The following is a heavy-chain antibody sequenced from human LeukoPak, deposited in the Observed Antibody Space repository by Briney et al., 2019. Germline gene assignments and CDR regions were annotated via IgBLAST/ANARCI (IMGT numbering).Heavy chain of an antibody. Sequence: GGSLRLSCVVSGFSFSNYWMHWVRQAPGKGLVWVSRINSDGSTTNYAASVKGRFTISRDNAKNTLYLQMNSLRAEDTAVYYCARVGIAALAYWGQGTLVTVSS. J-gene: IGHJ4*02. CDR1: GFSFSNYW. CDR3: ARVGIAALAY. CDR2: INSDGSTT. V-gene: IGHV3-74*01. D-gene: IGHD6-13*01.